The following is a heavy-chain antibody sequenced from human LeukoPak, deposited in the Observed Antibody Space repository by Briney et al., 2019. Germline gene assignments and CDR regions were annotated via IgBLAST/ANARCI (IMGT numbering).Heavy chain of an antibody. V-gene: IGHV3-30*02. Sequence: GGSLRLSCAASGFTFSSYGMHWVRQAPGKGLEWVASIRYDGSNKYYADSVKGRFTISRDNSKNTLYLQMNSLRAEDTAVYYCAKVGRSTVTTWQVAGRGPFDYGGQGTLVTVSS. CDR3: AKVGRSTVTTWQVAGRGPFDY. D-gene: IGHD4-17*01. J-gene: IGHJ4*02. CDR1: GFTFSSYG. CDR2: IRYDGSNK.